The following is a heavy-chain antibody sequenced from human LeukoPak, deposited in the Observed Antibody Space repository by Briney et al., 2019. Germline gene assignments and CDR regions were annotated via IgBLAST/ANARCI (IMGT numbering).Heavy chain of an antibody. CDR3: ATELRWKDH. J-gene: IGHJ4*02. D-gene: IGHD4-23*01. CDR1: GYTFSSSG. CDR2: MKPNSGNT. V-gene: IGHV1-8*02. Sequence: ASVKVSCKASGYTFSSSGISWVRQAPGQGLEWMGYMKPNSGNTDYAQKFQGRVTMTRDTSISTAYMELSSLTSEDTAVYYCATELRWKDHWGQGTLVTVSS.